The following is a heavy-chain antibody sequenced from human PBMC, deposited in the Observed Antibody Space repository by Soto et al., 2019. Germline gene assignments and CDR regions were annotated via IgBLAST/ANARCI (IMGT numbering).Heavy chain of an antibody. CDR2: IYSSGST. D-gene: IGHD6-6*01. J-gene: IGHJ5*02. Sequence: QVQLQESGPRLVKPSQTLSLSCAVSGGSIISASYSWNWIRQSPGRGVEWIGHIYSSGSTYYNPSLMIRVSISVDTSNNQFSLKLTSVTAADTAVYFCSREDAARIERWFDAWGQGIMVTVSS. CDR3: SREDAARIERWFDA. CDR1: GGSIISASYS. V-gene: IGHV4-31*11.